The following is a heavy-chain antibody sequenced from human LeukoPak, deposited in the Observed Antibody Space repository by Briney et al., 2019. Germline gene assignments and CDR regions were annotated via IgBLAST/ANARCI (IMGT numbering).Heavy chain of an antibody. Sequence: SVKVSCKASGGTFSSYAISWVRQAPGQGLEWMGGIIPIFGTANYAQKLQGRVTMTTDTSTSTAYMELRSLRSDDTAVYYCARLPGSGWLYYFDYWGQGTLVTVSS. J-gene: IGHJ4*02. CDR1: GGTFSSYA. D-gene: IGHD6-19*01. CDR3: ARLPGSGWLYYFDY. CDR2: IIPIFGTA. V-gene: IGHV1-69*05.